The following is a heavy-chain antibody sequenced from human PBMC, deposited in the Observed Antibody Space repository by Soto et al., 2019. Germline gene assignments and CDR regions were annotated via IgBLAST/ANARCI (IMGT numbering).Heavy chain of an antibody. J-gene: IGHJ6*02. CDR1: GYSFTSYW. CDR2: IDPGDSSS. Sequence: PGESLKISCKGSGYSFTSYWIGWVRQMPGKGLEWMGRIDPGDSSSNYSPSFQGHVTISIDNSISTAYLQWSSLKASDTAMYYCTSRLSGHCSDGTCYGMDVWGQGTTVTVSS. CDR3: TSRLSGHCSDGTCYGMDV. D-gene: IGHD2-15*01. V-gene: IGHV5-10-1*01.